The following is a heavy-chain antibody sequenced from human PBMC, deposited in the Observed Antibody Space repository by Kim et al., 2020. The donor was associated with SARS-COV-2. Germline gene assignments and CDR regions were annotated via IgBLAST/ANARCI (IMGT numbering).Heavy chain of an antibody. CDR3: ASLIVGATSGMDV. V-gene: IGHV1-69*13. CDR2: IIPIFGTA. D-gene: IGHD1-26*01. CDR1: GGTFSSYA. Sequence: SVKVSCKASGGTFSSYAISWVRQAPGQGLEWMGGIIPIFGTANYAQKFQGRVTITADESTSTAYMELSSLRSEDTALYYCASLIVGATSGMDVWGQGTTVTVSS. J-gene: IGHJ6*02.